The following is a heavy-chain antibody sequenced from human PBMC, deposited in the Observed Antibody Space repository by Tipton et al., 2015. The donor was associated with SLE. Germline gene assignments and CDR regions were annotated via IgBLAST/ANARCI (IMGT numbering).Heavy chain of an antibody. Sequence: TLSLTCTVSGGSISSYYWSWIRQPPGKGLEWIGYIYYSGSTNYNPSLKSRVTISVDTSKNQFSLKLSSVTAADTAVYYCARATSSGEEDYWGQGTLVTVSS. CDR1: GGSISSYY. J-gene: IGHJ4*02. CDR2: IYYSGST. V-gene: IGHV4-59*01. D-gene: IGHD6-19*01. CDR3: ARATSSGEEDY.